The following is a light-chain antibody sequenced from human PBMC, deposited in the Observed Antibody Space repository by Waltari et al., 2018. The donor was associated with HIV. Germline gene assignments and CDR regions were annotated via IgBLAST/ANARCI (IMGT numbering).Light chain of an antibody. CDR2: AAS. CDR3: QKYNSAPYT. J-gene: IGKJ2*01. CDR1: QGIANH. V-gene: IGKV1-27*01. Sequence: TQSPSSLSASVGDRVTITCRASQGIANHLAWYQQKPGKVPKLLIYAASTLQSGVPSRFSGGGSETDFTLTISSLQPEDVASYYCQKYNSAPYTFGQGTRLEIK.